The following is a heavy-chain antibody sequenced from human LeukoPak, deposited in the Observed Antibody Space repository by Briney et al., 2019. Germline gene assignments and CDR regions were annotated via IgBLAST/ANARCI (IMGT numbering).Heavy chain of an antibody. V-gene: IGHV4-59*12. CDR1: GGSISSYY. Sequence: PSETLSLTCTVSGGSISSYYWSWIRQPPGKGLEWIGYIYYSGSTNYNPSLKSRVTISVDTSKNQFSLKLSSVTAADTAVYYCARGVRQLGYSPQSYYYYMDVWGKGTTVTVSS. CDR2: IYYSGST. D-gene: IGHD1-1*01. J-gene: IGHJ6*03. CDR3: ARGVRQLGYSPQSYYYYMDV.